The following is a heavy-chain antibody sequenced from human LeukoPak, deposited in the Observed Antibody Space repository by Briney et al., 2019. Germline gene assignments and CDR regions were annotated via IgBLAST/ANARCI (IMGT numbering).Heavy chain of an antibody. D-gene: IGHD6-13*01. Sequence: PSETLSLTGAVYGGSCSGYYWSWIRQPPGKGLEWIGEINHSGSTNYNPSLKSRVTISVDTSKNQFSLKLSSVTAADTAVYYCATPPQQPPPPIDYWGQGTLVTVSS. V-gene: IGHV4-34*01. J-gene: IGHJ4*02. CDR2: INHSGST. CDR1: GGSCSGYY. CDR3: ATPPQQPPPPIDY.